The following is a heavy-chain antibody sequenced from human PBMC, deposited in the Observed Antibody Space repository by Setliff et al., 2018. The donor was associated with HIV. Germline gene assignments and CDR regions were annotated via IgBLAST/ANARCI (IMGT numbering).Heavy chain of an antibody. Sequence: SETLSLTCAVSGYSISSGYYWGWIRQPPGKGLEWIASLSYSGNTYYNPSLKSRVTILVDTSKHQFYLKVTSVTAADTAVYYCAGRDGYNRYYFDFWGQGTLVTVSS. D-gene: IGHD5-12*01. V-gene: IGHV4-38-2*01. CDR2: LSYSGNT. J-gene: IGHJ4*02. CDR3: AGRDGYNRYYFDF. CDR1: GYSISSGYY.